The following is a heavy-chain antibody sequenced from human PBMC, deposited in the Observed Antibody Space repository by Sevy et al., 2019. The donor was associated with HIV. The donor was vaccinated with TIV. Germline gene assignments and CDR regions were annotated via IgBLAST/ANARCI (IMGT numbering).Heavy chain of an antibody. CDR3: ASQFDY. CDR1: GFNFSNYS. CDR2: ISSSGSYI. V-gene: IGHV3-21*01. Sequence: GGSLRLSCAVSGFNFSNYSMDWIRQAPGKGLEWVSAISSSGSYIYYSDSLKGRITISRDNAKNSVYLQMNSLRAEDTAVYYCASQFDYWGQGTLVTVSS. J-gene: IGHJ4*02.